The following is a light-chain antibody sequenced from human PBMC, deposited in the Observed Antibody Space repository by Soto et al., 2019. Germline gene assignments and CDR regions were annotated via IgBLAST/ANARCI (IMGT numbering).Light chain of an antibody. Sequence: EIVLTQSPGTLSLSPGERATLSCRASETVSRNFIAWYQQTPGQAPRLLIYGASSRATGIPDRFSGSGYGTDFTLNISRLEPEDFAMYYCQQYADSPRTFGQGTKVQIQ. J-gene: IGKJ1*01. CDR3: QQYADSPRT. CDR1: ETVSRNF. CDR2: GAS. V-gene: IGKV3-20*01.